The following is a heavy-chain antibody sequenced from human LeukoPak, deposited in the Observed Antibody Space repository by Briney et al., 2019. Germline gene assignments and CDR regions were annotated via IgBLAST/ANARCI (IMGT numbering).Heavy chain of an antibody. CDR2: IIPIFGTA. CDR1: GGTFSSYA. D-gene: IGHD3-22*01. V-gene: IGHV1-69*05. J-gene: IGHJ6*03. Sequence: SVKVSCKASGGTFSSYAISWVRQAPGQGLEWMGGIIPIFGTANYARKFQGRVTITTDESTSTAYMELSSLRSEDTAVYYCARPSDSSGYYHYYYMDVWGKGTTVTVSS. CDR3: ARPSDSSGYYHYYYMDV.